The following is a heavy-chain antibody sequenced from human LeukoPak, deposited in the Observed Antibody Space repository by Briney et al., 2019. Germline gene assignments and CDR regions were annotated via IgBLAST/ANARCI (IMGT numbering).Heavy chain of an antibody. CDR3: ARHLSPTYYDYVWGSYVGMDV. V-gene: IGHV3-23*01. Sequence: GGSLRLSCAASGFTFSSYAMSWVRQAPGKGLEWVSAISGSGGSTYYADSVKGRFTISRDNAKNSLYLQMNSLRAEDTAVYYCARHLSPTYYDYVWGSYVGMDVWGKGTTVTVSS. D-gene: IGHD3-16*01. CDR1: GFTFSSYA. J-gene: IGHJ6*03. CDR2: ISGSGGST.